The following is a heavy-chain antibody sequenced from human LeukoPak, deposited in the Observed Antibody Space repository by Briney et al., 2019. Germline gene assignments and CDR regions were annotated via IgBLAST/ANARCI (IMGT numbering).Heavy chain of an antibody. CDR3: ARVVVAAGSNWFDS. Sequence: SETLSLTCTVSGGSINSYYWSWIRQPPGKGLEWIGYIYYSGSTNYNPSLKSRVTISVDTSKNQFSLKLSSVTAADTAVYYCARVVVAAGSNWFDSWGQGTLVTVSS. V-gene: IGHV4-59*08. CDR1: GGSINSYY. D-gene: IGHD2-15*01. J-gene: IGHJ5*01. CDR2: IYYSGST.